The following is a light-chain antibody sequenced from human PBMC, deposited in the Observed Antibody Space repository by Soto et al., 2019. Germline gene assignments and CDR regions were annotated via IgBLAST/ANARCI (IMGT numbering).Light chain of an antibody. V-gene: IGKV4-1*01. CDR1: QSVLYSSNNKNY. Sequence: DIVMTQSQDSLAVSLGERATINCKSSQSVLYSSNNKNYLAWYQQKPGQPPKLLIYWASTRESGVPDRFSGSGSVTDFTLTISSLQAEDVAVYYCQQYYSTPLTFGGGTNVEIK. CDR2: WAS. CDR3: QQYYSTPLT. J-gene: IGKJ4*01.